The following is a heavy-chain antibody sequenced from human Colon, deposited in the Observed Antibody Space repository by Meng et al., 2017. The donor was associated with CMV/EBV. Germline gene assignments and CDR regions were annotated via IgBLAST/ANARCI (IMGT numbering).Heavy chain of an antibody. CDR1: GGSFTTNSYF. Sequence: QLEESWPGLVKPSETLSLTCSVSGGSFTTNSYFWAWIRQTPGKGLEYIGSIYNSGSTYYNASLKSRVTMSVDTSKNQFSLKLSSVTAADTAKYYCARGVLNFFDYWGQGTMVTVSS. D-gene: IGHD3-10*01. CDR2: IYNSGST. J-gene: IGHJ4*02. CDR3: ARGVLNFFDY. V-gene: IGHV4-39*07.